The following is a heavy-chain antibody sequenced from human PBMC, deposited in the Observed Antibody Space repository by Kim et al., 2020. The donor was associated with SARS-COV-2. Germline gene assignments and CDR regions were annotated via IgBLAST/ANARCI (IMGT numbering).Heavy chain of an antibody. J-gene: IGHJ3*02. D-gene: IGHD2-15*01. V-gene: IGHV4-31*03. CDR2: IYYSGST. CDR3: ARDGSYDKAFDI. Sequence: SETLSLTCTVSGGSISSGGYYWSWIRQHPGKGLEWIGYIYYSGSTYYNPSLKSRVTISVDTSKNQFSLKLSSVTAADTAVYYCARDGSYDKAFDIWGQGKRVTVSS. CDR1: GGSISSGGYY.